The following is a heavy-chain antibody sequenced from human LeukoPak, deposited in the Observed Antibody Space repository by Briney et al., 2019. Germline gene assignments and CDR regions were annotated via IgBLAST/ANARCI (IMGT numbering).Heavy chain of an antibody. CDR1: GYTFSTYG. V-gene: IGHV1-18*01. J-gene: IGHJ4*02. D-gene: IGHD5-12*01. CDR3: ARDHLDIVHTIYSF. CDR2: ISPHNGNT. Sequence: ASVKVSYKASGYTFSTYGITWVRQAHGQGLEWLGWISPHNGNTNYAQKFQGRVTLTTDTSANTAYLELRSLRSDDTALYYCARDHLDIVHTIYSFWGQGTLVTVSS.